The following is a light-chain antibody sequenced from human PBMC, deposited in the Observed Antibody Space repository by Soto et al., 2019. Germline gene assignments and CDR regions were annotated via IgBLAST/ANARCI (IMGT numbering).Light chain of an antibody. J-gene: IGLJ3*02. CDR2: EDN. V-gene: IGLV6-57*02. CDR1: SGSITSSY. CDR3: QSYDSGRLNWV. Sequence: NFMLTQPHSVSESPGKTVTISCSGSSGSITSSYVQWYQQRPGSAPTTVIYEDNQRPSGVPDRFSGSIDSSSNSASLTISGLKTEDEAEYYCQSYDSGRLNWVFGGGTKLTVL.